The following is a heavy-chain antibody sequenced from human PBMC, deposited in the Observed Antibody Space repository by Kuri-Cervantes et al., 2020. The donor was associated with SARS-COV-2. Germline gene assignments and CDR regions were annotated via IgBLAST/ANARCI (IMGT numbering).Heavy chain of an antibody. J-gene: IGHJ6*02. CDR3: ARGTSGRDDFWSGYYVGYYYYYGMDV. Sequence: GSLKISCAVYGGSFSGYYWSWIRQPPGKGLEWIGEINHSGSTNYNPSLKSRVTISVDTSKNQFSLKLSSVTAADTAVYYCARGTSGRDDFWSGYYVGYYYYYGMDVWGQGTTVTVSS. V-gene: IGHV4-34*01. CDR1: GGSFSGYY. D-gene: IGHD3-3*01. CDR2: INHSGST.